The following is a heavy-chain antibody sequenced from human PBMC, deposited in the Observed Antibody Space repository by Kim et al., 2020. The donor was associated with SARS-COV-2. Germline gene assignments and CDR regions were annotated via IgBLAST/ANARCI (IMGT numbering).Heavy chain of an antibody. J-gene: IGHJ6*02. V-gene: IGHV3-48*02. CDR1: GFSFSRYD. CDR3: ARDPDNVARDGYSMDV. D-gene: IGHD5-18*01. Sequence: GGSLRLSCAASGFSFSRYDMNWIRLAPGKGLEWVAYISTSGRSTYYADSVRGRFTISRDNAQNALYLQMYSLRDDDTAVYYCARDPDNVARDGYSMDVWGQGTTVIVSS. CDR2: ISTSGRST.